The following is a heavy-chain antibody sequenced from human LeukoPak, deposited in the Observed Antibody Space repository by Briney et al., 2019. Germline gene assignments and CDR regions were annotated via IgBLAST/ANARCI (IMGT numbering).Heavy chain of an antibody. D-gene: IGHD5-24*01. J-gene: IGHJ4*02. CDR3: ARESQRWPQSGGIDY. Sequence: QASETLSLTCTVSGGSISSSSYYWGWIRQPPGKGLEWIGSIYYSGSTYYNPSLKSRVTISVDTSKNQFSLKLSSVTAADTAVYYCARESQRWPQSGGIDYWGQGTLVTVSS. CDR1: GGSISSSSYY. V-gene: IGHV4-39*07. CDR2: IYYSGST.